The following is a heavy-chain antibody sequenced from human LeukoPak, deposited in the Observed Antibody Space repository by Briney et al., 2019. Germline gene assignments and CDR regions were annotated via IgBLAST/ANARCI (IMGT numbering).Heavy chain of an antibody. CDR1: GGTFSSYT. Sequence: SSVKVSCKASGGTFSSYTISWVRQAPGQGLEWMGRIIPILGTANYAQKFQGRVTITADKSTSTAYMELSSLRSEDTAVYYCARDRRTVVVPGAFDIWGQGTMVTVSS. CDR3: ARDRRTVVVPGAFDI. V-gene: IGHV1-69*08. CDR2: IIPILGTA. J-gene: IGHJ3*02. D-gene: IGHD2-21*01.